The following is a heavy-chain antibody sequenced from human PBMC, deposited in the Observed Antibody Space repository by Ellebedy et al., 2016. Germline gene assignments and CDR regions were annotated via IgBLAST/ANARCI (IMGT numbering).Heavy chain of an antibody. J-gene: IGHJ4*02. Sequence: GESLKISCAASGFIVSSNYMSWVRQAPGKGLEWVATINQDGSEKYYVDSVKGRFTISRDNAKNSLYLQMNSLRAEDTAVYYCARARIDYWGQGTLVTVSS. CDR3: ARARIDY. D-gene: IGHD1-14*01. CDR2: INQDGSEK. CDR1: GFIVSSNY. V-gene: IGHV3-7*03.